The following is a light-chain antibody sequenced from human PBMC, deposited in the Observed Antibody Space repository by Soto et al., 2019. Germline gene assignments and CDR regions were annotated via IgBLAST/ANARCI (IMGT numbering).Light chain of an antibody. CDR3: QQYYIPPES. CDR1: QSVLYSSNNKNY. J-gene: IGKJ1*01. V-gene: IGKV4-1*01. CDR2: CES. Sequence: DIVMTQSPDSLAVSLGERATINCNSSQSVLYSSNNKNYLDWYQQKTGQPPKLLIYCESTRESGVPDRFSGSGSGTDFPITISSLQDEYAAVYYGQQYYIPPESFGQGTKVEIK.